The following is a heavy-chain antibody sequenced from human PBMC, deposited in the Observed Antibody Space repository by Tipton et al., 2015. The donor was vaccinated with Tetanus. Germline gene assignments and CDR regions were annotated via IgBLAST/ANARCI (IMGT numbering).Heavy chain of an antibody. CDR2: IYYSGST. D-gene: IGHD5-18*01. CDR1: GGSISSSSYY. Sequence: TLSLTCTVSGGSISSSSYYWSWIRQHPGKGLEWIGYIYYSGSTYYNPSLKSRVTISVDTSKNQFSLKLSSVTAADTAVYYCARGRRIQLWNDAFDIWGQGTMVTVSS. CDR3: ARGRRIQLWNDAFDI. J-gene: IGHJ3*02. V-gene: IGHV4-31*03.